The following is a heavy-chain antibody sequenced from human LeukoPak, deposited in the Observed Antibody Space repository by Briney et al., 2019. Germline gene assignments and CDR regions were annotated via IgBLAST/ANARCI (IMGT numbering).Heavy chain of an antibody. CDR1: GGSISSGGYY. V-gene: IGHV4-61*08. Sequence: PSETLSLTCTVSGGSISSGGYYWSWIRQHPGKGLEWIGYIYYSGSTNYNPSLKSRVTISVDTSKNQFSLKLSSVTAADTAVYYCARHAGGDSGSYRWFDYWGQGTLVTVSS. CDR2: IYYSGST. J-gene: IGHJ4*02. D-gene: IGHD1-26*01. CDR3: ARHAGGDSGSYRWFDY.